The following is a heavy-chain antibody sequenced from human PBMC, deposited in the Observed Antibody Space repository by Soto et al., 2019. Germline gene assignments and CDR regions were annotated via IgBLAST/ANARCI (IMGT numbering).Heavy chain of an antibody. Sequence: ASVKVSCKASGYTFTSYGISWVRQAPGQGLEWMGWISAYNGNTNYAQKLQGRVTMTTDTSTSTAYMELRSLRSDDTAVYYCARVVRVRRVINTHPTQNWFDPWGQGTLVTVSS. D-gene: IGHD3-10*01. CDR2: ISAYNGNT. CDR1: GYTFTSYG. CDR3: ARVVRVRRVINTHPTQNWFDP. J-gene: IGHJ5*02. V-gene: IGHV1-18*01.